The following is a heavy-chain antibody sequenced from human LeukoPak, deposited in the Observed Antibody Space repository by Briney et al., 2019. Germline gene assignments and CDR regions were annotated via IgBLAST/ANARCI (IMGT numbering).Heavy chain of an antibody. CDR1: GYSISSGYY. D-gene: IGHD4-23*01. J-gene: IGHJ5*02. V-gene: IGHV4-38-2*02. CDR3: ARSVAGGWDWFDP. CDR2: IYHSGST. Sequence: PSETLSLTCTVSGYSISSGYYWGWIRQPPGKGLEWIGSIYHSGSTYYNPSPKSRVTISVDTSKNQFSLKLSSVTAADTAVYYCARSVAGGWDWFDPWGQGTLVTVSS.